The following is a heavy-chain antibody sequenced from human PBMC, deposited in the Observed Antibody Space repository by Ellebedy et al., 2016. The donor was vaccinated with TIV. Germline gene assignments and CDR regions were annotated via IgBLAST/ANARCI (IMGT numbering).Heavy chain of an antibody. V-gene: IGHV1-18*01. CDR3: ARGAMALS. CDR1: GYSFTSHG. J-gene: IGHJ5*02. D-gene: IGHD5-24*01. Sequence: AASVKVSCKASGYSFTSHGITWVRQAPGQGLQWMGWVTAYNRDTYYAQNFQGRVTFTTDTSSSTAYLELRSLTSNDTGVYYCARGAMALSWGQGTLDTVSS. CDR2: VTAYNRDT.